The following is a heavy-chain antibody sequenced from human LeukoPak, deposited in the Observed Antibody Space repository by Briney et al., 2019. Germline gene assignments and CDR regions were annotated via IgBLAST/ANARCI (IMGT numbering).Heavy chain of an antibody. CDR2: IKQDGNEK. CDR3: ARPITVSGATDGFDI. D-gene: IGHD3-3*01. V-gene: IGHV3-7*01. J-gene: IGHJ3*02. Sequence: PGGSLRLSCAASGFTFSSYWMNWVRQAPEKGLEWVANIKQDGNEKYYVDSVKGRFTISRDNAKNSLYLQMDSLRVEDTAVYYCARPITVSGATDGFDIWGQGTMVTVSS. CDR1: GFTFSSYW.